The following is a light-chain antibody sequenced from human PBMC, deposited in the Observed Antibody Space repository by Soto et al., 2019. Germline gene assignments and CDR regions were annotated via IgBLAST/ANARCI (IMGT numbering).Light chain of an antibody. CDR2: DVT. CDR3: CSYAGSYTYV. J-gene: IGLJ2*01. V-gene: IGLV2-11*01. Sequence: QSVLTQPRSVSGSPGQSVTISCTRTSSGVGGFNYVSWYQQHPGKAPKLMIYDVTKRPSGVPDRFSGSKSGNTASLTISGLQAEDEADYYCCSYAGSYTYVFGGGTKVTVL. CDR1: SSGVGGFNY.